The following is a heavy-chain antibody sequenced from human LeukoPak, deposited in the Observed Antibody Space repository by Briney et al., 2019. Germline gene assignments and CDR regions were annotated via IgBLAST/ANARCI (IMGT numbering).Heavy chain of an antibody. V-gene: IGHV4-59*01. J-gene: IGHJ4*02. CDR1: GGSISSYY. CDR3: ARDRYALTFDY. Sequence: KPSETLSLTCTISGGSISSYYWSWIRQPPGKGLEWIGYIYYSGSTNYNPSLKSRVTMSIDTSKNQFSLKLNSVTAADTAVYYCARDRYALTFDYWGQGILVTVSS. CDR2: IYYSGST. D-gene: IGHD3-16*01.